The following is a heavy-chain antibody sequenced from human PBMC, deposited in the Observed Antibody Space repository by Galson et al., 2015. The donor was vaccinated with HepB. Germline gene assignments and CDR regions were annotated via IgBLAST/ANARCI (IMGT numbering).Heavy chain of an antibody. CDR1: GFTFSDYA. Sequence: SLRLSCAASGFTFSDYAMNWVRQAPGKGLEWVSVISGSGGSTYYTDSVKGRFIISRDNSKNTLYLQMSSLRAEDTAVYYCAKPDYDFWSGYTSGCFDYWGQGTLVTVSS. CDR2: ISGSGGST. D-gene: IGHD3-3*01. CDR3: AKPDYDFWSGYTSGCFDY. J-gene: IGHJ4*02. V-gene: IGHV3-23*01.